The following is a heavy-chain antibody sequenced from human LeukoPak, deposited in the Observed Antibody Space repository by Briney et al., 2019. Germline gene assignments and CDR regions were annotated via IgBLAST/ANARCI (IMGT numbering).Heavy chain of an antibody. CDR2: IYATRGP. CDR3: ARESKIYDGDGFYHDS. J-gene: IGHJ4*02. CDR1: GGSISNYY. D-gene: IGHD3-22*01. V-gene: IGHV4-4*07. Sequence: TSETLSFTCTVSGGSISNYYWGCIRQAAGKGLEWIGRIYATRGPDYNPSLKSRVTMSVDTSKNQFSLKVYSVTAADTAVYYCARESKIYDGDGFYHDSWGQGTLVTVSS.